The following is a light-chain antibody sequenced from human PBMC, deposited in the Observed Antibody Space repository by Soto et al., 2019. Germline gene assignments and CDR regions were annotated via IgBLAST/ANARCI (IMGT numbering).Light chain of an antibody. V-gene: IGLV1-51*02. Sequence: QSVSTQPPSVSAAPGQKVTISCSGSSSNSGNNYVSWYQHLPGSAPKLLIYENNKRPSGIPDRFSGSKSGTSATLGITGLQTGDEADYYCGTWDNSLSLWVFGGGTKLTVL. CDR3: GTWDNSLSLWV. CDR1: SSNSGNNY. CDR2: ENN. J-gene: IGLJ3*02.